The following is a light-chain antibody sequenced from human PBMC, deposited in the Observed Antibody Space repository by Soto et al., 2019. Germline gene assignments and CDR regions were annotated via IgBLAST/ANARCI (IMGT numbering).Light chain of an antibody. J-gene: IGKJ1*01. Sequence: DIPMTQSPSSLSASIGDRVTISCRASQGISNDLAWYQQKPGKVPYLLIYTASTSHSGAPSRFKGSGSGTDFTLTISSLQPEDVATYYCQNYNSAPRTFGQGTKVDIK. CDR3: QNYNSAPRT. CDR1: QGISND. CDR2: TAS. V-gene: IGKV1-27*01.